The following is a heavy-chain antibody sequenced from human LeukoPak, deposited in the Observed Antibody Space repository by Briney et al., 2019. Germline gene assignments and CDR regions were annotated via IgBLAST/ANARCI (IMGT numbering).Heavy chain of an antibody. J-gene: IGHJ3*02. CDR1: SGPNSSCH. CDR2: IYYSGST. CDR3: AEGLFRAVHS. Sequence: SETLSLTCSVSSGPNSSCHVRGTRQPAGKGLEWIGYIYYSGSTNYNPSLKSRVTISVDTSKNQFFLKLSSVTAADTAVYYCAEGLFRAVHSWGQGTMVTVSS. V-gene: IGHV4-59*01. D-gene: IGHD1-1*01.